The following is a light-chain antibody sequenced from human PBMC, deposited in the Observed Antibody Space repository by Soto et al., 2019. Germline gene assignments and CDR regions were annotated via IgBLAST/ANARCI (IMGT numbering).Light chain of an antibody. V-gene: IGKV3-15*01. Sequence: ERVMTQSPATLSVSPGERATLSCRASQTISSDLAWYQQKPGQAPRLLIYAASTRATGVPARFSGSGSGTEFTLTISSLQSEDFAVYYCQQYNKWPRTFGQGTKVEIK. CDR2: AAS. J-gene: IGKJ1*01. CDR3: QQYNKWPRT. CDR1: QTISSD.